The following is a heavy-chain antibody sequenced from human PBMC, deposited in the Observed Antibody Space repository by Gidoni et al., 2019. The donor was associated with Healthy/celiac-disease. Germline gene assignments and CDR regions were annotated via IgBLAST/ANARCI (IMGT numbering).Heavy chain of an antibody. D-gene: IGHD4-17*01. CDR2: ISGSGGST. CDR1: GFTFSTYA. V-gene: IGHV3-23*01. J-gene: IGHJ4*02. Sequence: SCATSGFTFSTYAMSWVRQAPGKGLEWVSVISGSGGSTYYADSVKGRFTISRDNSKNTLYLQMNSLRVEDTAMYYCAKGTYDADYANDYWGQGTLVTVSS. CDR3: AKGTYDADYANDY.